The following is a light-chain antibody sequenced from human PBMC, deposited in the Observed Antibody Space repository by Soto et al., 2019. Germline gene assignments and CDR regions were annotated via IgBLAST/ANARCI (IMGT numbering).Light chain of an antibody. J-gene: IGKJ2*01. CDR1: QSVRSNY. V-gene: IGKV3-20*01. CDR3: QHYDGSPRT. Sequence: ETVWTQSPGTVSLYPGERATLSCTTSQSVRSNYLALYQQKPGQAPRLVVYGVFNRATGIPDRFSGSGSGTDFTLTISGLEHEDSAVYYCQHYDGSPRTFGQGTKLEI. CDR2: GVF.